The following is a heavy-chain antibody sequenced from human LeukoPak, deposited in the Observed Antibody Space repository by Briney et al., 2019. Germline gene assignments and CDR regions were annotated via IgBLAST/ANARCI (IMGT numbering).Heavy chain of an antibody. J-gene: IGHJ4*02. CDR2: IHNSGTT. V-gene: IGHV4-39*07. Sequence: SETLSLTCTASGDSISSSGCYWGWLRQPPGMGLEWIGSIHNSGTTYFNPSLKSRVTISVDASKNQFSLKLSSVAAADTAIYYCARTYSSGQGAYYWGQGTLVTVSS. D-gene: IGHD3-22*01. CDR1: GDSISSSGCY. CDR3: ARTYSSGQGAYY.